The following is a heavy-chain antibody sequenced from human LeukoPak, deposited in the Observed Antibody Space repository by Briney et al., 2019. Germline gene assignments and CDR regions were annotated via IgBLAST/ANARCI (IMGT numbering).Heavy chain of an antibody. Sequence: GGSLRLSCVVSGLIFRNYGMHWVRQAPGKGLEWVAVIWYDGSNQYYVDSVKGRFTVSKDNAKNTLYLQMNSLRAEETAVYYCARDPTPLGDYYYDSSGYGDAFDIWGQGTMVTVSS. V-gene: IGHV3-33*01. CDR3: ARDPTPLGDYYYDSSGYGDAFDI. J-gene: IGHJ3*02. CDR1: GLIFRNYG. D-gene: IGHD3-22*01. CDR2: IWYDGSNQ.